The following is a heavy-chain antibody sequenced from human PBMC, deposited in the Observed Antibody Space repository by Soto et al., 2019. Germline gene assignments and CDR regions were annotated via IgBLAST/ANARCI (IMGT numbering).Heavy chain of an antibody. CDR1: GYTFTTYY. Sequence: QVQLAQSGAEVKKPGASVKVSCKTSGYTFTTYYMHWVRQAPGQGLEWMGIINPSGGSTMYAQRCQGRVSMTSDTSTSTFYMELSSLRYEDTAVYYCARDLGAVVGDYWGQGTLVTVSS. D-gene: IGHD1-26*01. CDR2: INPSGGST. CDR3: ARDLGAVVGDY. V-gene: IGHV1-46*03. J-gene: IGHJ4*02.